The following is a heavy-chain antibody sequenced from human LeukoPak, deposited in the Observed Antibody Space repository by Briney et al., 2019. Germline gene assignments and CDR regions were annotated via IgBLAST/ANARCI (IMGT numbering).Heavy chain of an antibody. V-gene: IGHV4-59*01. CDR2: IYYSGST. Sequence: SETLSLTCTVSGGSISNYYWSWIRQPPGKGLEWIGYIYYSGSTNYNPSLKSRVTISVDTSKNQFSLKLSSVTAADTAVYYCARDSPGYGSYTDWGQGALVTVSS. J-gene: IGHJ4*02. D-gene: IGHD6-6*01. CDR1: GGSISNYY. CDR3: ARDSPGYGSYTD.